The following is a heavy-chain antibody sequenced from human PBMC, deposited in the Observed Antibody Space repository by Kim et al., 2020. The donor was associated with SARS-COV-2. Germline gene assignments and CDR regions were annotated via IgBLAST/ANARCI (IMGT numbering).Heavy chain of an antibody. Sequence: KNRVTISVHTSKNQFSLKLSSVTAADTAVYYCATQRPAMVRGVIIDAFDIWGQGTMVTVSS. D-gene: IGHD3-10*01. CDR3: ATQRPAMVRGVIIDAFDI. J-gene: IGHJ3*02. V-gene: IGHV4-31*02.